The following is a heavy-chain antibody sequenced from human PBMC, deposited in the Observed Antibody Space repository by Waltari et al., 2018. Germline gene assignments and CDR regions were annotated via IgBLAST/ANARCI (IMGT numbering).Heavy chain of an antibody. J-gene: IGHJ5*02. CDR1: GGSISSYY. CDR2: IYTSGST. V-gene: IGHV4-4*07. D-gene: IGHD3-10*01. CDR3: ARDRGGQYYYGSGSYSWFDP. Sequence: QVQLQESGPGLVKPSETLSLTCTVSGGSISSYYWSWIRQPAGKGLEWIGRIYTSGSTNYNPSLNSRVTMSVDTSKNQFSLKLSSVTAADTAVYYCARDRGGQYYYGSGSYSWFDPWGQGTLVTVSS.